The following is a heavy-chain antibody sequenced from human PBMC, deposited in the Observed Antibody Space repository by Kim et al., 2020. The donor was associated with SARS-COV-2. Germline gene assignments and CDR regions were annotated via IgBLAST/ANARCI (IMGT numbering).Heavy chain of an antibody. Sequence: SETLSLTCAVYGGSFSGYYWSWIRQPPGKGLEWIGEINHSGSTNYNPSLKSRVTISVDTSKNQFSLKLSSVTAADTAVYYCARIGGLAAAGYDYWGQGTLVTVSS. J-gene: IGHJ4*02. CDR2: INHSGST. V-gene: IGHV4-34*01. D-gene: IGHD6-13*01. CDR3: ARIGGLAAAGYDY. CDR1: GGSFSGYY.